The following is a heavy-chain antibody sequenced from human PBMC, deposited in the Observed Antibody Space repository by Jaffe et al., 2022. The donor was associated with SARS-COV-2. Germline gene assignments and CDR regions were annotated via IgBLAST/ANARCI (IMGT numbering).Heavy chain of an antibody. CDR1: GFTFNNFP. CDR3: ARRYCSTDRCHASDL. J-gene: IGHJ5*02. CDR2: IDHEGGNNA. Sequence: EEQLVESGGGLVQPGGSLRLSCAASGFTFNNFPMYWARQTPGKGLEYVSAIDHEGGNNAYYANSVNGRFIISRDASKNTVYLQMGSLRTEDTAVYYCARRYCSTDRCHASDLWGQGTLVTVSS. V-gene: IGHV3-64*01. D-gene: IGHD2-2*01.